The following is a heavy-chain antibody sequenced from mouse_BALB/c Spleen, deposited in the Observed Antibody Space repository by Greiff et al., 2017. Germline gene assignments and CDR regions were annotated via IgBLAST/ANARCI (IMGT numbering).Heavy chain of an antibody. CDR2: IRNKANGYTT. CDR3: ARSAYYRPYYFDY. V-gene: IGHV7-3*02. CDR1: GFTFTDYY. J-gene: IGHJ2*01. Sequence: EVQRVESGGGLVQPGGSLRLSCATSGFTFTDYYMSWVRQPPGKALEWLGFIRNKANGYTTEYSASVKGRFTISRDNSQSILYLQMNTLRAEDSATYYCARSAYYRPYYFDYWGQGTTLTVSS. D-gene: IGHD2-14*01.